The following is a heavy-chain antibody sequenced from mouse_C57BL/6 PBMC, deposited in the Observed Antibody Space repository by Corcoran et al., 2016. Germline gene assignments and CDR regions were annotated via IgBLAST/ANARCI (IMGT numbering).Heavy chain of an antibody. CDR3: AKEDY. Sequence: EVQLQQSGPELVKPGASVKISCKASGYTFTDYYMNWVKQSHGKSLEWIGDINPNNGGTSYNQKFKGKATLTVDKSSSSAYMELRSLTSEDSAVYYCAKEDYWGQGTTLTVSS. V-gene: IGHV1-26*01. CDR1: GYTFTDYY. J-gene: IGHJ2*01. CDR2: INPNNGGT.